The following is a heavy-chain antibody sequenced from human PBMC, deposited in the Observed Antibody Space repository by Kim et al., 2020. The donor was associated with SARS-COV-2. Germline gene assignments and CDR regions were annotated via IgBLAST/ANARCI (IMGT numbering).Heavy chain of an antibody. Sequence: SETLSLTCTVSGGSISSSSYYWGWIRQPPGKGLEWIGSIYYSGSTYYNPSLKSRVTISVDTSKNQFSLKLSSVTAADTAVYYCARDLVSSGWYNWFDPWGQGTLVTVSS. CDR3: ARDLVSSGWYNWFDP. D-gene: IGHD6-19*01. CDR2: IYYSGST. CDR1: GGSISSSSYY. V-gene: IGHV4-39*07. J-gene: IGHJ5*02.